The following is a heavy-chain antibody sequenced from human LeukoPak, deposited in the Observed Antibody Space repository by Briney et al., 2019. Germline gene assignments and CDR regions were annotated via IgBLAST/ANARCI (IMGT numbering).Heavy chain of an antibody. V-gene: IGHV4-59*01. CDR3: ARDPSGYFNY. CDR2: IYYSGDT. J-gene: IGHJ4*02. Sequence: SETLSLTCTVSGGSISSYYWSWIRQPPGKGLEWIVYIYYSGDTNYNPSLKGRVTISVDTSKNQVSLKLSSVTAADTAVYYCARDPSGYFNYWGQGTLVTVSS. D-gene: IGHD3-22*01. CDR1: GGSISSYY.